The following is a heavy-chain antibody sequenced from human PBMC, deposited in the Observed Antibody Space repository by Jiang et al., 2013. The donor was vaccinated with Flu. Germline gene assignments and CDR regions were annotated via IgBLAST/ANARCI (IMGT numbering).Heavy chain of an antibody. D-gene: IGHD3-10*01. V-gene: IGHV3-30*02. CDR2: IQYDGGKI. Sequence: VQLVESGGGLVQPRESLRLSCVASGFTFSNYDMLWIRQAPGKGLDWVAFIQYDGGKIHYADSVKGRFTISRDNSKNTLYLQMNSLRAEDTAMFYCARGPVTMVRGVIRQFYYYYGMDVWGQGTTVTVSS. J-gene: IGHJ6*02. CDR3: ARGPVTMVRGVIRQFYYYYGMDV. CDR1: GFTFSNYD.